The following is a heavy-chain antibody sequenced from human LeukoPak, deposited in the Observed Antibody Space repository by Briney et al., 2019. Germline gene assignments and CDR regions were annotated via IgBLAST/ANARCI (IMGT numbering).Heavy chain of an antibody. CDR1: GGTFSSYA. V-gene: IGHV1-69*13. J-gene: IGHJ6*02. Sequence: SVKVSCKASGGTFSSYAISWVRQAPGQGLEWMGGIIPIFGTANYAQKFQGRVTITADGSTSTAYMELSSLRSEDTAVYYCARDKDIVVVPAASPAYYYGMDVWGQGTTVTVSS. CDR2: IIPIFGTA. CDR3: ARDKDIVVVPAASPAYYYGMDV. D-gene: IGHD2-2*01.